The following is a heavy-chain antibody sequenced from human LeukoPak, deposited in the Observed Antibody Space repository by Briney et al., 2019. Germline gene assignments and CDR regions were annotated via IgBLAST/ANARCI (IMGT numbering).Heavy chain of an antibody. J-gene: IGHJ2*01. D-gene: IGHD1-7*01. V-gene: IGHV3-64*01. CDR1: GFTFSSYA. CDR3: ASSPPTGTTWYFDL. Sequence: GGSLRLSCAASGFTFSSYAMHRVRQAPGKGLEYVSGISSNGGSTYYANSVKGRFTISRDNSKNTLYLQMGSLRAEDTAVYYCASSPPTGTTWYFDLWGRGTLVTVSS. CDR2: ISSNGGST.